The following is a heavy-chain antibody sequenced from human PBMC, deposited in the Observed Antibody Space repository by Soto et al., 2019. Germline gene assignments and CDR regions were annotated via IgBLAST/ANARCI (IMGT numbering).Heavy chain of an antibody. CDR1: GVTFSNAW. CDR3: TTDYEILTGPEWGLDP. V-gene: IGHV3-15*07. J-gene: IGHJ5*02. Sequence: PGGSLRLSCASSGVTFSNAWMNWVRQAPGKGLEWVGRIKSKTDGGTTDYAAPVKGRFTISRDDSKNTLYLQMNSLKTEDTAVYYCTTDYEILTGPEWGLDPWGQGTLVTVSS. CDR2: IKSKTDGGTT. D-gene: IGHD3-9*01.